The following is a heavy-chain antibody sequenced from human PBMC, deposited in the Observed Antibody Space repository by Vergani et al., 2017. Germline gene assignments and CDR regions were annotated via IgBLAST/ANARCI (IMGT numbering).Heavy chain of an antibody. CDR3: AHIVRRGSYYYYYYMDV. J-gene: IGHJ6*03. V-gene: IGHV2-5*01. D-gene: IGHD1-26*01. CDR1: GFSPSTSGVG. Sequence: QITLKESGPTLVKPTRTLTLTCTFPGFSPSTSGVGVGWIRQPQGKALEWLALIYWNDDKRYSPSLKTRLTITKDTSKNQVVLTMTNMDPVDTATYYCAHIVRRGSYYYYYYMDVWGKGTTVTVAS. CDR2: IYWNDDK.